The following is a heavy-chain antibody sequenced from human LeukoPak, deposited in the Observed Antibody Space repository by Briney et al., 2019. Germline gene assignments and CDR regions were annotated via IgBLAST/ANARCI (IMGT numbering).Heavy chain of an antibody. D-gene: IGHD3-22*01. J-gene: IGHJ5*02. CDR1: GGSFSGYY. CDR3: ARDVSGDSSGYYNWFDP. Sequence: SETLSLTCAVYGGSFSGYYWSWIRQPPGKGLEWIGEINHSGSTNYNPSLKSRVTMSVDTSKNQFSLKLSSVTAADTAVYYCARDVSGDSSGYYNWFDPWGQGTLVTVSS. CDR2: INHSGST. V-gene: IGHV4-34*01.